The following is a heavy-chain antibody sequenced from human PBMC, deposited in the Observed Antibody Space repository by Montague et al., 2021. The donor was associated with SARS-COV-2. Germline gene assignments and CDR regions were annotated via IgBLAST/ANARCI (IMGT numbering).Heavy chain of an antibody. CDR1: GDSITSVVSY. V-gene: IGHV4-61*02. CDR2: IYTTGST. CDR3: ARDDFRWDFDC. D-gene: IGHD2/OR15-2a*01. J-gene: IGHJ4*02. Sequence: TLSLTCTVSGDSITSVVSYWSWIRQPAGKGLEWIGRIYTTGSTNYNPSLKSRLTISLDTYKNQFSLKLSSVTAADTAVYYCARDDFRWDFDCWGQGTLVTVSS.